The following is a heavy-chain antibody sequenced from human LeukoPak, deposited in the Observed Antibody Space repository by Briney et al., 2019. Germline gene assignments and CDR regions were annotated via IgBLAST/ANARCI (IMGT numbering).Heavy chain of an antibody. Sequence: GGSLRLSCAASGFTFSSYAMSWVRQAPGKGLEWVANIKQDGSEKNYVDSVKGRSTISRDNAKNSLYLQMNSLRAEDTAVYYCAREGAGYYLDYWGQGTLVTVPS. CDR3: AREGAGYYLDY. CDR1: GFTFSSYA. D-gene: IGHD3-9*01. CDR2: IKQDGSEK. V-gene: IGHV3-7*01. J-gene: IGHJ4*02.